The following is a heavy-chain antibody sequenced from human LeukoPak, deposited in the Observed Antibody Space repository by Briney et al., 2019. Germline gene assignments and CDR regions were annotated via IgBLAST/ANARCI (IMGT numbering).Heavy chain of an antibody. Sequence: PSETLSLTCTVSGGSISSYYWGWIRQPAGKGLEWIGLIQTSGSTNYIPSLKSRVTISIDTSKNQFSLRLSSVTAADTAVYYCARDRRVRGWNVPPVWGKGTTLTISS. V-gene: IGHV4-4*07. D-gene: IGHD3-10*01. J-gene: IGHJ6*04. CDR3: ARDRRVRGWNVPPV. CDR2: IQTSGST. CDR1: GGSISSYY.